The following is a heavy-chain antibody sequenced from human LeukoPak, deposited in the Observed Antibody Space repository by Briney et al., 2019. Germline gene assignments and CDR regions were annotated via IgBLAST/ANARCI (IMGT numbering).Heavy chain of an antibody. CDR3: VKASYKGMDV. Sequence: GGSLRLSCSASGFTFSSYAMHWVRQAPGKGLEYVSAISSNGGSTYYADSVKGRFTISRDNSKNTLYLQMSSLRAEDTVVYYCVKASYKGMDVWGQGTTVTVSS. D-gene: IGHD1-26*01. J-gene: IGHJ6*02. V-gene: IGHV3-64D*06. CDR1: GFTFSSYA. CDR2: ISSNGGST.